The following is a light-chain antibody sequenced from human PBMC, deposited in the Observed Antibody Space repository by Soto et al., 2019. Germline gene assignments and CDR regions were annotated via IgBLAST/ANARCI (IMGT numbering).Light chain of an antibody. J-gene: IGLJ2*01. CDR1: STNVGSYNL. CDR2: EGS. Sequence: QSVLTQPASVSGAPGQSITISCTGTSTNVGSYNLVSWYQQHPGKAPKLMIYEGSKRPSGVSNRFSGSKSGNTASLTISGLQDEDEADYYCCSYAGSRNVVFGGGTKLTVL. CDR3: CSYAGSRNVV. V-gene: IGLV2-23*01.